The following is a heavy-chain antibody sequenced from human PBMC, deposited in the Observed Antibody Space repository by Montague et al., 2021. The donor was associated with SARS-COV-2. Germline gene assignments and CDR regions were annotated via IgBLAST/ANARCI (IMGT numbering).Heavy chain of an antibody. V-gene: IGHV3-48*03. CDR3: AREKRRITIFGVVLIGYFDL. D-gene: IGHD3-3*01. Sequence: SLRLSCAASGFTFSSYEMNWVRQAPGKGLEWVSYISSSGSTIYYADSVKGRFTISRDNAKNSLYLQMNSLRAEDTAVYYCAREKRRITIFGVVLIGYFDLWGRGTPVTVSS. CDR2: ISSSGSTI. J-gene: IGHJ2*01. CDR1: GFTFSSYE.